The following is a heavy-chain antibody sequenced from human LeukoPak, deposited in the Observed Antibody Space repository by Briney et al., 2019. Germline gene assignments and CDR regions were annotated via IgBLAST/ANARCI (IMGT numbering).Heavy chain of an antibody. J-gene: IGHJ4*02. CDR1: GYTFIGYY. CDR3: ARLPQSSSGAIDY. Sequence: ASVNVSCKASGYTFIGYYTHWVRQAPGQGLEWMGWINSNSGGTNYAQKFQGRVTMTRDTSISTAYMELSSLTSDDTAVYYCARLPQSSSGAIDYWGQGTLVTVSS. CDR2: INSNSGGT. D-gene: IGHD3-22*01. V-gene: IGHV1-2*02.